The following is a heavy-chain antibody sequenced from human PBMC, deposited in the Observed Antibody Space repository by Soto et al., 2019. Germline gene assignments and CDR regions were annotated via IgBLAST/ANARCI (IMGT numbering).Heavy chain of an antibody. J-gene: IGHJ4*02. V-gene: IGHV3-30*18. Sequence: QVQLVESGGGLVQPGRSLRLSCAASGFTFSSYGMHWVRQAPGKGLEWVAVISYDGSNKYYADSVKGRFTISRDNSMNTLYLQMNSLRAEDTAVYYCAKNTEHWRGTFDYWGQGTLVTVSS. CDR3: AKNTEHWRGTFDY. D-gene: IGHD3-3*02. CDR1: GFTFSSYG. CDR2: ISYDGSNK.